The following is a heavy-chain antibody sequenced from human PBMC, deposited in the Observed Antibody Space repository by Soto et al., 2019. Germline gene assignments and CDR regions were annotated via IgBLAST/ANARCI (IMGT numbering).Heavy chain of an antibody. CDR2: MNPNNGNT. J-gene: IGHJ4*02. V-gene: IGHV1-8*01. D-gene: IGHD7-27*01. CDR3: ARGPRNWGVDY. CDR1: AYSFTSYA. Sequence: QVQLVQSGAEVKKPGASVKVSCKAAAYSFTSYAINWVRQATGQDFEWMGWMNPNNGNTAYAQKFQGRVTMTRDTSKSTAFMELSSLTSEDTAVYYCARGPRNWGVDYWGQGTLVTVSS.